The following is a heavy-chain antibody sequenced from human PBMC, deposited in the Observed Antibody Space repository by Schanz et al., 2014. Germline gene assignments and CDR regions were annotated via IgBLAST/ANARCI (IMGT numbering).Heavy chain of an antibody. D-gene: IGHD1-1*01. CDR2: ISGSGSST. Sequence: VQLVESGGGLVQPGGSVRLSCGASGFSFSTHWMAWVRQAPGKGLEWVSAISGSGSSTYYADSVKGRFTISRDNSKNTLYLQMNNLRAEDTAVYYCMAMGRNTSHYFDHWGQGTLVTVSS. V-gene: IGHV3-23*04. J-gene: IGHJ4*02. CDR1: GFSFSTHW. CDR3: MAMGRNTSHYFDH.